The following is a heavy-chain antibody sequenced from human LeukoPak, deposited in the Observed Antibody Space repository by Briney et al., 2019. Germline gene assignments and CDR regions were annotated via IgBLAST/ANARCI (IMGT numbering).Heavy chain of an antibody. CDR2: ISWDGGST. CDR1: GFTFDDYT. Sequence: GGSPRLSCAASGFTFDDYTMHWVRQAPGKGLEWVSLISWDGGSTYYADSVKGRFTISRDNSKNSLYLQMNSLRTEDTALYYCAKGAGYCSGGSCYPGDPSYFDYWGQGTLVTVSS. CDR3: AKGAGYCSGGSCYPGDPSYFDY. D-gene: IGHD2-15*01. J-gene: IGHJ4*02. V-gene: IGHV3-43*01.